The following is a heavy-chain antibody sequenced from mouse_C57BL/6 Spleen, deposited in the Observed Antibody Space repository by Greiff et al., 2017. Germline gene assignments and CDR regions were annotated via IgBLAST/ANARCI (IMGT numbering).Heavy chain of an antibody. J-gene: IGHJ4*01. CDR1: GYTFTSYW. CDR3: ARFDYGYAMDY. CDR2: IYPGSGGT. Sequence: QVQLQQPGAELVKPGASVKMSCKASGYTFTSYWMTWVKQRPGQGLEWIGGIYPGSGGTNYNAKFKGKATLTVDTSSSTAYMQLSSLTSEDSAVXYCARFDYGYAMDYWGQGTSVTVSS. V-gene: IGHV1-55*01. D-gene: IGHD2-4*01.